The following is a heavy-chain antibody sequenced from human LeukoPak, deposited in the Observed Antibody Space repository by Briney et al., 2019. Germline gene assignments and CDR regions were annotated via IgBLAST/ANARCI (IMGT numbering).Heavy chain of an antibody. CDR1: GGSLSSSSYY. Sequence: SETLSLTCTVSGGSLSSSSYYWGWIRQPPGKGLGWIGSIYYSGSTYYNPSLKSRVTISVDTSKNQFSLKLSSVTAADTAVYYCARGGGSGVSVDYWGQGTLVTVSS. D-gene: IGHD3-10*01. CDR3: ARGGGSGVSVDY. J-gene: IGHJ4*02. V-gene: IGHV4-39*07. CDR2: IYYSGST.